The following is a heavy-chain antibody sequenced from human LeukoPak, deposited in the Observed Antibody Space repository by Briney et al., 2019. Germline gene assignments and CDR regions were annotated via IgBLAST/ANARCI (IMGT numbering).Heavy chain of an antibody. CDR3: ATDGRRSYSSSWYGGPNWFDP. Sequence: ASVKVSCKVSGYTLTELSMHWVRQAPGKGREWMGGFDPEDGETIYAQKFQGRVTMTEDTSTDTAYMELSSLRSEDTAVYYCATDGRRSYSSSWYGGPNWFDPWGQGTLVTVSS. V-gene: IGHV1-24*01. J-gene: IGHJ5*02. CDR2: FDPEDGET. D-gene: IGHD6-13*01. CDR1: GYTLTELS.